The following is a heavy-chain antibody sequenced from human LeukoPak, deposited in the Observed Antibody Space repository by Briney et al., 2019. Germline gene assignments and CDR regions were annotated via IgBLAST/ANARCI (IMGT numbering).Heavy chain of an antibody. D-gene: IGHD2-2*01. CDR2: LRPASGSS. J-gene: IGHJ4*02. V-gene: IGHV1-8*01. Sequence: GASVKVSCKASGYIFTSYDISWVRQAAGQGLEWIGWLRPASGSSGYAQKFQGRVTMTRSTSTRTAYMELRSLTSEDTAVYYCARGPPESTTSDYWGKGTLVTVSS. CDR3: ARGPPESTTSDY. CDR1: GYIFTSYD.